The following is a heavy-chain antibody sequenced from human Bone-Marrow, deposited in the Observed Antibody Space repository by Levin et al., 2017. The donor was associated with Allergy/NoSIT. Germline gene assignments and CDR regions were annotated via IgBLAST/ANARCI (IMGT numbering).Heavy chain of an antibody. CDR2: ISYTEST. J-gene: IGHJ4*02. CDR3: AREEYSTSELDF. D-gene: IGHD6-6*01. CDR1: RGSISNYY. V-gene: IGHV4-59*01. Sequence: PSETLSLTCTVSRGSISNYYWNWIRQPPGKGLEWIGYISYTESTNYSPALKSRVTISVDTSQNQFSLRLTSVTAADTAVYYCAREEYSTSELDFWGQGILITVSS.